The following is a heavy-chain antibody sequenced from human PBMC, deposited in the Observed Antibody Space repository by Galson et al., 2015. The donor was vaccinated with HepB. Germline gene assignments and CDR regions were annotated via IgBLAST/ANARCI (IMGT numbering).Heavy chain of an antibody. CDR1: EVDFRNYV. CDR2: ISADGYDT. Sequence: SLRLSCAASEVDFRNYVMSWVRQAPGKGLEWVSTISADGYDTYYADSVQGRFTISRDNSKNTLDLQMNSLRAEDTAVYYCAKDRWAGYNSVDYWGQGSRVTVSS. J-gene: IGHJ4*02. D-gene: IGHD3/OR15-3a*01. V-gene: IGHV3-23*01. CDR3: AKDRWAGYNSVDY.